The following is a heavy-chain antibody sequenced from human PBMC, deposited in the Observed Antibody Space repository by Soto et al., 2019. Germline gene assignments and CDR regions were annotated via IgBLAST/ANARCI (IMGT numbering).Heavy chain of an antibody. CDR2: ISGGGDAT. CDR3: VSKILGSTTRPEYWYFDI. Sequence: EVQLLESGGGLVQPGGPLRLSCAGSGFTFFNYAMNWVRQAPGKGLEWVSSISGGGDATFFPDSVRGRVTFSRDISKNTITLQMSSLGVEDAAVYSCVSKILGSTTRPEYWYFDIWGRGTLVTVSS. D-gene: IGHD7-27*01. V-gene: IGHV3-23*01. CDR1: GFTFFNYA. J-gene: IGHJ2*01.